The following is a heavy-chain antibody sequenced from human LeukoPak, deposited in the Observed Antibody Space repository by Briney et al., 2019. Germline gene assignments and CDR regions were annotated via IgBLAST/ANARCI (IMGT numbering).Heavy chain of an antibody. V-gene: IGHV1-18*01. D-gene: IGHD1-26*01. CDR3: ASRVGATTATDAFDI. Sequence: GASVKVSCKPSGYTFTSYGISWVRQAHGQGLEWMGWISAYNGITNYAQKLQGRVTMTTDTSTSTAYMELRSLRSDDAAVYYCASRVGATTATDAFDIWGQGTMVTVSS. J-gene: IGHJ3*02. CDR1: GYTFTSYG. CDR2: ISAYNGIT.